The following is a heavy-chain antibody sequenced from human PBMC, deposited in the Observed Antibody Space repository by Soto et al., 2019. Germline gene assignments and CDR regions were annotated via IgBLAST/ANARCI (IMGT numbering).Heavy chain of an antibody. Sequence: PSETLSLTCTVSGGSISSYYWSWIRQSPGKGLEWIGYIYYSGSTNYNPSLKSRVTISVDTSKNQFSLKLSSVTAADTAVYYCARTGYYYGSGSYYYYYYYMDVWGKGTTVTVSS. V-gene: IGHV4-59*01. CDR1: GGSISSYY. J-gene: IGHJ6*03. D-gene: IGHD3-10*01. CDR2: IYYSGST. CDR3: ARTGYYYGSGSYYYYYYYMDV.